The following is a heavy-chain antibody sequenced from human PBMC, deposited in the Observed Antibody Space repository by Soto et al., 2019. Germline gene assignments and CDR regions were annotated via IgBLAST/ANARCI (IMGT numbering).Heavy chain of an antibody. D-gene: IGHD3-16*01. CDR1: GYTFTSYG. CDR2: ISAYNGNT. CDR3: ARDEGSALLWGYDYYGMDV. Sequence: QVQLVQSGAEVKKPGASVKVSCKASGYTFTSYGISWVRQAPGQGLEWMGWISAYNGNTNYAQKLEGRDTMTTDTSTSTDYMELRRLRSDDTAVYYCARDEGSALLWGYDYYGMDVWGQGTTVTVSS. V-gene: IGHV1-18*01. J-gene: IGHJ6*02.